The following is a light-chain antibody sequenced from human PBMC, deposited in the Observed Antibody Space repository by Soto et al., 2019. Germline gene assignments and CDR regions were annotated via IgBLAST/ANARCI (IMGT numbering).Light chain of an antibody. CDR2: HAT. V-gene: IGKV3-15*01. J-gene: IGKJ4*01. Sequence: EIVMTQSPATLSVSPGERATLSCRASQSVSTNLAWYQQKPGQAPRLLIHHATTRATGIPARVSASGSGTEFTLTISSRQPADFAVYYSQPYNTSPLTFGGGTNVEIK. CDR1: QSVSTN. CDR3: QPYNTSPLT.